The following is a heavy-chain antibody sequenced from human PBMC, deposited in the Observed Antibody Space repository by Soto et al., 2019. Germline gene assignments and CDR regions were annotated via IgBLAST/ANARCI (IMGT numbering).Heavy chain of an antibody. CDR2: IYSSGST. D-gene: IGHD3-22*01. CDR3: TRDWPYYYDSSGYYYDY. J-gene: IGHJ4*02. V-gene: IGHV3-66*01. Sequence: PGGSLRLSCAASGFTVSSSYISWVRQAPGKRLEWVSTIYSSGSTYYADSVRGRFTISRDDSKNTLYLQMNSLSVDDTAVYYCTRDWPYYYDSSGYYYDYWGQGTLVTVSS. CDR1: GFTVSSSY.